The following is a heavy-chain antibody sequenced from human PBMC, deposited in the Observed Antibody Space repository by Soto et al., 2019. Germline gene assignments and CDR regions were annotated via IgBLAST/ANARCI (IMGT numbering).Heavy chain of an antibody. Sequence: SLRLSCVGSGFTFSTYSINWVRQAPGKGLEWVSSISSRSDIYYADSVKGRFTISRDNAKNSVSLQMNSLRAEDTAVYYCAREYTAWPLAYGLDVWGQGTTVTVSS. CDR3: AREYTAWPLAYGLDV. CDR2: ISSRSDI. V-gene: IGHV3-21*01. J-gene: IGHJ6*02. D-gene: IGHD2-2*02. CDR1: GFTFSTYS.